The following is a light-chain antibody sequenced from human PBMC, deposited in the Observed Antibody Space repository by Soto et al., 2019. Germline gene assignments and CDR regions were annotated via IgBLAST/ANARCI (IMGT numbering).Light chain of an antibody. Sequence: QSVLTQPPSVSGAPGQRVTISCTGSSSNIGAGYDVHWYQQLPGTAPKLLIYGSSNRPSGVPDRFSGSKSGTSASLAITGLQAVEPADYYCQSYDSSLRRVFGGGTKVTVL. V-gene: IGLV1-40*01. CDR2: GSS. CDR3: QSYDSSLRRV. J-gene: IGLJ2*01. CDR1: SSNIGAGYD.